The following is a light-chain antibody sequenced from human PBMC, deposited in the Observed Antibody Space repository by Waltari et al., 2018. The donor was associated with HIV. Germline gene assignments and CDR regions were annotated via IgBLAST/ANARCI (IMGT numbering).Light chain of an antibody. J-gene: IGLJ1*01. CDR1: SSNIGAGYD. V-gene: IGLV1-40*01. CDR2: ADD. CDR3: QSYDSSLSGSFV. Sequence: QSVLTQPPSVSGAPGQRVTISCTGSSSNIGAGYDVPWFQQLPGTAPKLLIYADDNRPSGVPDRFSGSKSGTSASLAITGLQAEDEADYYYQSYDSSLSGSFVFGTGTKVTVL.